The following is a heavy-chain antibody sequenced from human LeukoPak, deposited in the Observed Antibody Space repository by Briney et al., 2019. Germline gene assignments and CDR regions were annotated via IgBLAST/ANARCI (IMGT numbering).Heavy chain of an antibody. CDR2: IKQDGSEK. V-gene: IGHV3-7*01. CDR1: GFTFSSYW. D-gene: IGHD6-25*01. CDR3: ATSAARAIES. Sequence: PGGSLRLSCAASGFTFSSYWMSWVRQAPGKGLVCVANIKQDGSEKYYVDSVRGRFTLSRDNAKNSLYLQMNSLRVEDTAVYYCATSAARAIESWGQGTLVTVSS. J-gene: IGHJ4*02.